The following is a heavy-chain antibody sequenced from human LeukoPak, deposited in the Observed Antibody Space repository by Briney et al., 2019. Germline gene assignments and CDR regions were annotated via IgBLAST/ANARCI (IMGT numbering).Heavy chain of an antibody. CDR3: ARLIQSLIVGATNDDY. CDR2: INHSGST. D-gene: IGHD1-26*01. Sequence: TSETLSLTCTVSGGSISNYYWSWIRQPPGKGLEWIGEINHSGSTNYNPSLKSRVTISVDTSKNQFSLKLSSVTAADTAVYYCARLIQSLIVGATNDDYWGQGTLVTVSS. CDR1: GGSISNYY. V-gene: IGHV4-34*01. J-gene: IGHJ4*02.